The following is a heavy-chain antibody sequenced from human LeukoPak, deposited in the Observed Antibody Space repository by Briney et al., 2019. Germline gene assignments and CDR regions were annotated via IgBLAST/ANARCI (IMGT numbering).Heavy chain of an antibody. V-gene: IGHV3-21*01. CDR2: ISSSSYI. CDR1: GFTFSSYS. CDR3: ARDGAGYCSSTSCYNYYYGMDV. Sequence: GGSLRLSCAASGFTFSSYSMNWVRQAPGKGLEWVSSISSSSYIYYADSVRGRFTISRDNAKNSLYLQMNSLRAEDTAVYYCARDGAGYCSSTSCYNYYYGMDVWGQGTTVTVSS. J-gene: IGHJ6*02. D-gene: IGHD2-2*02.